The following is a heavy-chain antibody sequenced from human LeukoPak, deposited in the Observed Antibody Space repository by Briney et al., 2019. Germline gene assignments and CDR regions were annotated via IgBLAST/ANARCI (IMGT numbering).Heavy chain of an antibody. V-gene: IGHV1-24*01. CDR2: FDPEDGET. CDR1: GYTLTELS. Sequence: ASVTVSCKVSGYTLTELSMHWVRQAPGQGLEWMGGFDPEDGETIYAQKFQGRVTMTEDTSTDTAYMELSSLRSEDTAVYYCATAEAGGYFQHWGQGTLVTVSS. J-gene: IGHJ1*01. D-gene: IGHD3-10*01. CDR3: ATAEAGGYFQH.